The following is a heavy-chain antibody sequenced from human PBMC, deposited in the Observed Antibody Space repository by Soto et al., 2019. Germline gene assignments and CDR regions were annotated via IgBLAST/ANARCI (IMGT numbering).Heavy chain of an antibody. Sequence: PSETLSLTCTVSGGSISSYYWSWIRQPPGKGLEWIGYIYYSGSTNYNPSLKSRVTISVDTSKNQFSLKLSSVTAADTAVYYCARVGLMVRGVIIPPYFDYWGQGTLVTVSS. V-gene: IGHV4-59*01. CDR2: IYYSGST. D-gene: IGHD3-10*01. CDR3: ARVGLMVRGVIIPPYFDY. J-gene: IGHJ4*02. CDR1: GGSISSYY.